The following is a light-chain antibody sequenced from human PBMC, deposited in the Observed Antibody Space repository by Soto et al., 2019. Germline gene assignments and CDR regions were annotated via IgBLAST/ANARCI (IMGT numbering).Light chain of an antibody. J-gene: IGLJ7*01. Sequence: NFMLTQPHSVSESPGKTVTISCSRSSGSIGSNSVQWYRQRPGSAPTIVIYEDDQRPSGVPNRFAGSIDRSSNSASLTISGLQTEDEADYYCQSYATNIVVFGGGTQLTVL. CDR1: SGSIGSNS. CDR2: EDD. V-gene: IGLV6-57*04. CDR3: QSYATNIVV.